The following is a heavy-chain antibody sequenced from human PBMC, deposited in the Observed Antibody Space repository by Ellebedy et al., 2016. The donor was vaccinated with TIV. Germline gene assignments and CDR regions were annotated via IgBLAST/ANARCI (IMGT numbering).Heavy chain of an antibody. D-gene: IGHD2-15*01. CDR1: GFNFNNYW. CDR2: IKKDGSET. CDR3: ARDPNGCSGGGSCDFDH. Sequence: GESLKISCATSGFNFNNYWMTWVRQAPGKGLEWVANIKKDGSETYYVDSVKGRFIISRDNAKNSLYLQMNSLRAEDTAVYYCARDPNGCSGGGSCDFDHWGQGTLVTVSS. J-gene: IGHJ4*02. V-gene: IGHV3-7*01.